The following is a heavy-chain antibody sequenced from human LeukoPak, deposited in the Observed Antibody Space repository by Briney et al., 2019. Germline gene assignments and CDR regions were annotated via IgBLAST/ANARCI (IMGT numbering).Heavy chain of an antibody. Sequence: PGGSLRLSCAASGFTFDDYAMHWVRQAPGKGLEWVSGISWNSGSIGYADSVKGRFTISRDNAKNSLYLQMNSLRAEDMALYYCATGKVATIAPWYFDYWGQGTLVTVSS. CDR2: ISWNSGSI. J-gene: IGHJ4*02. CDR3: ATGKVATIAPWYFDY. CDR1: GFTFDDYA. D-gene: IGHD5-12*01. V-gene: IGHV3-9*03.